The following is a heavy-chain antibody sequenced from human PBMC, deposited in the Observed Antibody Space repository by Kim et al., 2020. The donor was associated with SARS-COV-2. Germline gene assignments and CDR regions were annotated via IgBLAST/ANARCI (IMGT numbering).Heavy chain of an antibody. CDR3: AKGPGNRMGIAVAGDDYYFDY. V-gene: IGHV3-30*18. D-gene: IGHD6-19*01. J-gene: IGHJ4*02. CDR2: ISYDGSNK. Sequence: GGSLRLSCAASGFTFSSYGMHWVRQAPGKGLEWVAVISYDGSNKYYADSVKGRFTISRDNSKNTLYLQMNSLRAEDTAVYYCAKGPGNRMGIAVAGDDYYFDYWGQGTLVTVSS. CDR1: GFTFSSYG.